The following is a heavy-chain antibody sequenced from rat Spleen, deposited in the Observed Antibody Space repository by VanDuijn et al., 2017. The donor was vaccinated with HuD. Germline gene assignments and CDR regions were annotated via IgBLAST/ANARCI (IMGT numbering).Heavy chain of an antibody. CDR3: TRDRILRSTGFDY. J-gene: IGHJ2*01. Sequence: EVQLVESGGGLVQPGRSLKLSCAASGFTFSDYYMAWVRQAPTRGLEWVASINYDGDRTYYRDSVKGRFTMSRDNAKSSLYLQMDSLRSEDTATYYCTRDRILRSTGFDYWGQGVMVTVSS. V-gene: IGHV5-20*01. D-gene: IGHD1-6*01. CDR1: GFTFSDYY. CDR2: INYDGDRT.